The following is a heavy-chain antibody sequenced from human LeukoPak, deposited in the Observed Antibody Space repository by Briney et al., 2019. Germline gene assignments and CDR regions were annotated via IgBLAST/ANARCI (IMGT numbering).Heavy chain of an antibody. CDR2: ISGSGGST. V-gene: IGHV3-23*01. D-gene: IGHD6-13*01. CDR1: GFTFSNAW. J-gene: IGHJ3*02. Sequence: GGSLRLSCAASGFTFSNAWMSWVRQAPGKGLEWVSAISGSGGSTYYADSVKGRFTISRDNSKNTLYLQMNSLRAEDTAVYYCAKNRGAAAARGYAFDIWGQGTMVTVSS. CDR3: AKNRGAAAARGYAFDI.